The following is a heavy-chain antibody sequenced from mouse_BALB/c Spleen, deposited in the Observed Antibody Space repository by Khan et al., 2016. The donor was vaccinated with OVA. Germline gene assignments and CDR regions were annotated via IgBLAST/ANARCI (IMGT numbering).Heavy chain of an antibody. V-gene: IGHV5-17*02. CDR2: ISSGSSTI. Sequence: EVELVESGGGLVQPGGSRKLSCAASGFTFSSFGIHWVRQAPEKGLEWVAYISSGSSTIYYADTVKGRIPISRDNPKNTLFLQMTSLRSEDTAMYYCARSSIGFFAMDSWGQGTSVTVSS. J-gene: IGHJ4*01. CDR3: ARSSIGFFAMDS. CDR1: GFTFSSFG.